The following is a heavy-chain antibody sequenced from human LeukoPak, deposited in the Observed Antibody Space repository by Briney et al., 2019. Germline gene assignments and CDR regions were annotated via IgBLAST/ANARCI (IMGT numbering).Heavy chain of an antibody. Sequence: ASVTVSCKASGYTFTSYGISWVRQAPGQGLEWMGWISAYNGNTNYAQKLQGRVTMTTVTSTSTAYMELRSLRSDDTAVYYCARMIAAALPIDYWGQGTLVTVSS. CDR3: ARMIAAALPIDY. D-gene: IGHD6-13*01. CDR2: ISAYNGNT. CDR1: GYTFTSYG. J-gene: IGHJ4*02. V-gene: IGHV1-18*04.